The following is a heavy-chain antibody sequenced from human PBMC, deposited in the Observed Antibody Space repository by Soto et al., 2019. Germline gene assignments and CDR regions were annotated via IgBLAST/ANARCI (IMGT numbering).Heavy chain of an antibody. CDR2: IYYSGST. CDR3: ARAERETRYAFDI. Sequence: QVQLQESGPGLVKPSETLSLTCTVSGGSISSYYWSWIRQPPGKGLEWIGYIYYSGSTNYNPSLKSRVTISVDTSKNQFSLKLSSVTAADTAVYYCARAERETRYAFDIWGQGTMVTVSS. D-gene: IGHD1-26*01. J-gene: IGHJ3*02. CDR1: GGSISSYY. V-gene: IGHV4-59*01.